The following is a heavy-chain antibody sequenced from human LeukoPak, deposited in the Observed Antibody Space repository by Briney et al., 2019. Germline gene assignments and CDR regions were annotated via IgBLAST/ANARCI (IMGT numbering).Heavy chain of an antibody. Sequence: GGSLRLSCAASGFTFSSYSMNRVRQAPGKGLEWVSSISSSSSYIYYADSVKGRFTISRDNAKNSLYLQMNSLRAEDTAVYYCAREAAARHDAFDIWGQGTMVTVSS. CDR1: GFTFSSYS. D-gene: IGHD6-25*01. CDR2: ISSSSSYI. V-gene: IGHV3-21*01. CDR3: AREAAARHDAFDI. J-gene: IGHJ3*02.